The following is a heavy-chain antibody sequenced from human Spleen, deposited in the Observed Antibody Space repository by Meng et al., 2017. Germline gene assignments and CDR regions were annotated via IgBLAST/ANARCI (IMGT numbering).Heavy chain of an antibody. CDR1: GGAFSGSS. J-gene: IGHJ4*02. V-gene: IGHV4-34*01. Sequence: QVQQQEGGRWTFKPSRTLLLNRSVIGGAFSGSSVSWTRQTPGKGLEWIGEINHSGSTNYNPSLKSRVTISVDTSKNQFSLKLSSVTAADTAVYYCARARITMVRGVKWLDYWGQGTLVTVSS. CDR2: INHSGST. D-gene: IGHD3-10*01. CDR3: ARARITMVRGVKWLDY.